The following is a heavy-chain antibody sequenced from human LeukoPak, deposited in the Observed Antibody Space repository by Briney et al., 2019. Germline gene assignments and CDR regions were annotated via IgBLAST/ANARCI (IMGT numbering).Heavy chain of an antibody. V-gene: IGHV1-2*02. CDR3: ARDFVVRGARGAFDI. J-gene: IGHJ3*02. D-gene: IGHD3-10*01. CDR2: INPNSGGT. Sequence: ASVKVSCKASGYTFTGYYMHWVRQAPGQGLEWMGWINPNSGGTNYAQKFQGRVTMTRDTSISTAYMELSRLRSDDTAVYYCARDFVVRGARGAFDIWGQGTMVTVCS. CDR1: GYTFTGYY.